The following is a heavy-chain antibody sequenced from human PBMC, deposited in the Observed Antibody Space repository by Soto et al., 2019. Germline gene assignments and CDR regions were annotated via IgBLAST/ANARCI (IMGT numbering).Heavy chain of an antibody. CDR3: GSPGYVDY. J-gene: IGHJ4*02. D-gene: IGHD2-2*01. Sequence: PSETLSLTCTVSGGYISSYYWGWIRQPPGKGLEWIGSIFYSGSTYYNPSLKSRVTISVDTSKNQFSLKLSSVTAADTAVYYCGSPGYVDYWGQGTLVTVSS. CDR1: GGYISSYY. CDR2: IFYSGST. V-gene: IGHV4-39*07.